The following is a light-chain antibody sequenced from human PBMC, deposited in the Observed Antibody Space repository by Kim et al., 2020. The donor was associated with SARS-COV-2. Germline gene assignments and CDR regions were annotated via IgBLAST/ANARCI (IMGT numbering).Light chain of an antibody. CDR1: QSVSTY. Sequence: LCPGDRATRSCRASQSVSTYLAWYQQRPGQSPRLLIYVASSRATGIPDSFSGSGSGTDFTLTIARLEPEDFAVYYCQHHGRSPPFTFGQGTKLEI. CDR2: VAS. J-gene: IGKJ2*01. CDR3: QHHGRSPPFT. V-gene: IGKV3-20*01.